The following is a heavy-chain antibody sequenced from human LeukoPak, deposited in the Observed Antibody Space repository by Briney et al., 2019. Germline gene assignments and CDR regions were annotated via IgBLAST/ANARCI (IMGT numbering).Heavy chain of an antibody. J-gene: IGHJ5*02. CDR3: ATDYSSDFFNWLDP. D-gene: IGHD6-19*01. V-gene: IGHV3-23*01. CDR2: ISGGGGSA. CDR1: GFTFSSCA. Sequence: GGSLSLSCAASGFTFSSCAMNWVRPAPGKGLEWVSHISGGGGSAHYADSVKGRFTISRDNFKNTLYLQMNSLRDEDTAVYYCATDYSSDFFNWLDPWGQGTLVTVSS.